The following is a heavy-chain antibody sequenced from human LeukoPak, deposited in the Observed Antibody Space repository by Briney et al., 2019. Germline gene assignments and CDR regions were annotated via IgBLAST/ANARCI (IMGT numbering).Heavy chain of an antibody. V-gene: IGHV3-11*04. Sequence: GGSLRLSCAASGFTFSDYYTSWIRQAPGKGREWVSDISSSGSTIYYADSVKGRFTISRDNAKNSLYLQMNSLRAEDTAVYYCARSNWNYDPPHYFDSWGQGTLVSVSS. J-gene: IGHJ4*02. CDR1: GFTFSDYY. D-gene: IGHD1-7*01. CDR2: ISSSGSTI. CDR3: ARSNWNYDPPHYFDS.